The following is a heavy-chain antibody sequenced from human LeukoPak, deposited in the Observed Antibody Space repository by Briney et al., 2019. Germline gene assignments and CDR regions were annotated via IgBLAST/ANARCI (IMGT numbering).Heavy chain of an antibody. CDR3: ARGRKNYYDSSGYYTDAFDI. Sequence: ASVKVSCKASGYTFTSYGISWVRQAPGQGLEWMGWISAYNGNTNYAQKLQGRVTMTTDTSTSTAYMELRSLRSDDTAVYYCARGRKNYYDSSGYYTDAFDIWGQGTMLTVSS. J-gene: IGHJ3*02. V-gene: IGHV1-18*01. CDR1: GYTFTSYG. D-gene: IGHD3-22*01. CDR2: ISAYNGNT.